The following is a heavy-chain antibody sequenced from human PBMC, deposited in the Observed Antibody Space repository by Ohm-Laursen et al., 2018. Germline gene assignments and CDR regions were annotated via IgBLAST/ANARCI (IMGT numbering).Heavy chain of an antibody. CDR3: ARRGYSYSFDI. CDR2: IYNGGST. CDR1: GGSISSFY. J-gene: IGHJ3*02. D-gene: IGHD2-15*01. Sequence: SETLSLTCTVSGGSISSFYWTWMRQPPGKGLEWIGGIYNGGSTSYNPSLKSRVTISLDTSKNQFPLKLSSVTAADTAVYYCARRGYSYSFDIWGQGTMVTVSS. V-gene: IGHV4-59*08.